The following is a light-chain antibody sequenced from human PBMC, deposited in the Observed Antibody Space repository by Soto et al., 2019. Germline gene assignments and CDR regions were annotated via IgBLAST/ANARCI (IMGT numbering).Light chain of an antibody. CDR1: QDTRNF. Sequence: DIQMTQSPSSLSASVGDRVTITCRASQDTRNFLAWFQQKPGEVPTLLIYGASTLQSGVPSRFSGSGSGTDFTLTISSLQPEDVATYYCQKYNSDPPWTFGQGTKVEIK. J-gene: IGKJ1*01. CDR2: GAS. CDR3: QKYNSDPPWT. V-gene: IGKV1-27*01.